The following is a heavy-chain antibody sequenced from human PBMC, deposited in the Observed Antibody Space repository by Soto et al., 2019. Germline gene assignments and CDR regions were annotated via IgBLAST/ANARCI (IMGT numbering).Heavy chain of an antibody. J-gene: IGHJ5*02. D-gene: IGHD3-22*01. Sequence: GGTFSSYGTANYAQKFQARVTITADESTSTAYMELSSLRSEDTAVYYCARDRGPSSGYYPYWFDPWGQGTLVTGSS. V-gene: IGHV1-69*01. CDR3: ARDRGPSSGYYPYWFDP. CDR2: TFSSYGTA.